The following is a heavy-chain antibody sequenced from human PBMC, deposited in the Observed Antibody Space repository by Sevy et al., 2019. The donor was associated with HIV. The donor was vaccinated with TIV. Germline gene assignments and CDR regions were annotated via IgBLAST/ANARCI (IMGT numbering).Heavy chain of an antibody. CDR2: ISLSNSSK. CDR3: ARSGYNYRAIDY. D-gene: IGHD5-12*01. J-gene: IGHJ4*02. V-gene: IGHV3-21*01. Sequence: GGSLRLSCAASGFIFSSYDMSWVRQAPGKGLEWVSSISLSNSSKYYVDSVKGRFSISRDNARNSLSLQMNSLRAEDTAVYYCARSGYNYRAIDYWGQGTLVTVSS. CDR1: GFIFSSYD.